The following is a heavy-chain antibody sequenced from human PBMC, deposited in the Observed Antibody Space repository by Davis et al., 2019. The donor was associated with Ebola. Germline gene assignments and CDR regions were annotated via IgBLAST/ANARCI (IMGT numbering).Heavy chain of an antibody. D-gene: IGHD6-19*01. Sequence: SETLSLTCAVYAASLSSYYWRWIRQPPGQGLDWIGYILYSGCTNYNPSLKRRVTISVDTSKNQFSLKLSSVTAADTAVYYCASIAVAKGNWFDPGGQGTLVTVSS. CDR2: ILYSGCT. CDR3: ASIAVAKGNWFDP. V-gene: IGHV4-59*08. J-gene: IGHJ5*02. CDR1: AASLSSYY.